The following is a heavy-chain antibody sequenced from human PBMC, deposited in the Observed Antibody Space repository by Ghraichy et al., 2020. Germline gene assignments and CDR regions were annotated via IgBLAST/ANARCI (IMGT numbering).Heavy chain of an antibody. CDR1: GFSFRSYE. V-gene: IGHV3-48*03. CDR2: ISGSSGTR. Sequence: GGSLRLSCVASGFSFRSYEMNWVRQAPGKGLEWVAYISGSSGTRFYADSVKGRFTISRDNAKSSLYLQMNSLTLEDTAIYYCARDQGDGYCSTDTCYGVDYWGLGTLVTVSS. D-gene: IGHD2-2*01. J-gene: IGHJ4*02. CDR3: ARDQGDGYCSTDTCYGVDY.